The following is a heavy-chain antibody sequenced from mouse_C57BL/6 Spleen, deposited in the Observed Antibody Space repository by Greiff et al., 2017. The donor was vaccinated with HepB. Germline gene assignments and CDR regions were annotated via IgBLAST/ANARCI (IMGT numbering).Heavy chain of an antibody. D-gene: IGHD4-1*01. CDR1: GYAFSSSW. J-gene: IGHJ2*01. CDR3: AKRGRENVYFDY. Sequence: QVQLQQSGPELVKPGASVKISCKASGYAFSSSWMNWVKQRPGKGLEWIGRIYPGDGDTNYNGKFKGKATLTADKSSSTAYMQLSSLTSEDSAVYFCAKRGRENVYFDYWGKGTTLTVSS. V-gene: IGHV1-82*01. CDR2: IYPGDGDT.